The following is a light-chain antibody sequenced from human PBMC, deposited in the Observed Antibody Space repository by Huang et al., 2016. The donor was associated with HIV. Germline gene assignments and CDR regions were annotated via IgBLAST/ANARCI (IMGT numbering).Light chain of an antibody. CDR3: HHYGNSPGT. J-gene: IGKJ2*02. CDR1: QSVSKSF. Sequence: EIVLTQSPGTLSLSPGERATLSCRASQSVSKSFLAWYQQRPGQAPRLLIYGASGRATGIPDRFSGSGSGTDFTLTISRLEPEDFAVYYCHHYGNSPGTFGRGTKLEIK. V-gene: IGKV3-20*01. CDR2: GAS.